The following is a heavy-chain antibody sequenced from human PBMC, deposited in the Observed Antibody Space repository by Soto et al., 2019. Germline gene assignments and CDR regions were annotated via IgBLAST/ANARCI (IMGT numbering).Heavy chain of an antibody. Sequence: ELQLVESGGGLVQPGGSLRLSCEASGFTFRNYDMHWVRQCTGKGLEWVSGISAAGDPDYADSVEGRFNISRENAQNSFFLQMNSLRVGDTAGYFCARTDRDFYRLEVWGQGTTVIISS. J-gene: IGHJ6*02. CDR1: GFTFRNYD. CDR3: ARTDRDFYRLEV. CDR2: ISAAGDP. V-gene: IGHV3-13*05.